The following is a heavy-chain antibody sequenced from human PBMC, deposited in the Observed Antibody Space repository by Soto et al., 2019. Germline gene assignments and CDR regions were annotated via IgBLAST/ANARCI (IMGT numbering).Heavy chain of an antibody. V-gene: IGHV4-4*02. CDR3: ASRDPGTSVDY. D-gene: IGHD1-7*01. J-gene: IGHJ4*02. CDR2: IYRTGST. CDR1: GGSFTGNNW. Sequence: SETLSLTCAVSGGSFTGNNWWTWVRQPPGQGLEWIGEIYRTGSTNYNPSLKSRVAISLDKSENQFSLKVTSLTAADTAVYYCASRDPGTSVDYWGRGTLVTVSS.